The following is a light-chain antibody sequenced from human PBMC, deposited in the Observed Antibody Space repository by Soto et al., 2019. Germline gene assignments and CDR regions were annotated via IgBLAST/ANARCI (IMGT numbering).Light chain of an antibody. CDR1: QSVSSSY. Sequence: EIVLTQSPATLSLSPGERATLSWSASQSVSSSYLAWYQQKPGQAPRLLIYGASSRATGIPDRFSGSGSGTDFTLTISRLEPEDFAVYYCQQYGNSPITFGQGTRLEIK. CDR3: QQYGNSPIT. V-gene: IGKV3-20*01. CDR2: GAS. J-gene: IGKJ5*01.